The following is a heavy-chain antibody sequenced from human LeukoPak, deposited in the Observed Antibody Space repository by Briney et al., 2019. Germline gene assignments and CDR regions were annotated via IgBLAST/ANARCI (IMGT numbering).Heavy chain of an antibody. CDR3: ARGLIWGDDFWSGYYLLSEGMDV. CDR2: INHSGST. Sequence: ASETLSLTCAVYGGSFSGYYWSWIRQPPGKGLEWIGEINHSGSTNYNPSLKSRVTISVDTSKNQFSLKLSSVTAADTAVYYCARGLIWGDDFWSGYYLLSEGMDVWGQGTTVTVSS. D-gene: IGHD3-3*01. V-gene: IGHV4-34*01. J-gene: IGHJ6*02. CDR1: GGSFSGYY.